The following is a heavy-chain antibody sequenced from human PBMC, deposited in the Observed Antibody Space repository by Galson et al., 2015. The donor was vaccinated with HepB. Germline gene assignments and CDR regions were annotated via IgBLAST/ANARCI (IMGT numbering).Heavy chain of an antibody. CDR1: GYTFSSYW. CDR3: VRSYYSSAINP. V-gene: IGHV3-7*03. Sequence: SLRLSCAASGYTFSSYWMNWVRQAPGKGLEWVANMNLDGSQRSYVDSVRGRFTIPRDNAKNSLYLQMNSLRAEDTAVYYCVRSYYSSAINPWDQGTLVTVSS. J-gene: IGHJ5*02. D-gene: IGHD3-10*01. CDR2: MNLDGSQR.